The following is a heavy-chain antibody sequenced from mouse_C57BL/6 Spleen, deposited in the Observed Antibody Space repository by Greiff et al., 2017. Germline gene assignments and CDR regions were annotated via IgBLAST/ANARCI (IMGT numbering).Heavy chain of an antibody. D-gene: IGHD2-5*01. J-gene: IGHJ4*01. CDR3: ARHMSYPYYSNYQGAMDY. CDR1: GYTFTEYT. CDR2: FYPGSGSI. V-gene: IGHV1-62-2*01. Sequence: VQRVESGAELVKPGASVKLSCKASGYTFTEYTIHWVKQRSGQGLEWIGWFYPGSGSIKYNEKFKDKATLTADKSSSTVYMELSRLTSEDSAVYFCARHMSYPYYSNYQGAMDYWGQGTSVTVSS.